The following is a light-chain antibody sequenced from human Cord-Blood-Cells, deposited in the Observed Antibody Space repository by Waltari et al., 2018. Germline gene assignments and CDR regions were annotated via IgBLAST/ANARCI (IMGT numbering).Light chain of an antibody. Sequence: SYELTQPPSVSVSPGQTARITCSGDALPKQYAYWYQQKPGQAPGLVIYKDSERPSGIPEVFSGSSSGTTVTLTISGVQAEDEADYYCQSADSSGTYWVFGGGTKLTVL. V-gene: IGLV3-25*02. CDR1: ALPKQY. J-gene: IGLJ3*02. CDR2: KDS. CDR3: QSADSSGTYWV.